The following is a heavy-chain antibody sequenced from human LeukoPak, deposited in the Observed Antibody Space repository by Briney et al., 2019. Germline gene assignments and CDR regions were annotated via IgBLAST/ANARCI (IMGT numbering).Heavy chain of an antibody. CDR2: IYYSGST. V-gene: IGHV4-59*01. CDR1: GGSISSYY. D-gene: IGHD3-3*01. CDR3: ARGGDFWSGPLGPPDY. J-gene: IGHJ4*02. Sequence: PSETLSLTCTVSGGSISSYYWSWIRQPPGKGLEWIGYIYYSGSTNYNPSLKSRVTISVDTSKNQFSLKLSSVTAADTAVYYCARGGDFWSGPLGPPDYWGQGTLVTVSS.